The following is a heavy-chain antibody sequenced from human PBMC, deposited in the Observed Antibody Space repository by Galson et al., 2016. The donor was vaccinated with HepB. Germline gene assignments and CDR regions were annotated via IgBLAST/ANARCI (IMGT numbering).Heavy chain of an antibody. J-gene: IGHJ5*02. V-gene: IGHV3-74*01. Sequence: SLRFSCAASGFTFSSYWMDWVRQAPGKGLVWVSRINSDGSSTSYADSVKGRFTISRDNAKNTLYLQMNSLRAEDTAVYYCARDGGITGTTDWFDPWGQGTLVTVSS. D-gene: IGHD1-7*01. CDR1: GFTFSSYW. CDR3: ARDGGITGTTDWFDP. CDR2: INSDGSST.